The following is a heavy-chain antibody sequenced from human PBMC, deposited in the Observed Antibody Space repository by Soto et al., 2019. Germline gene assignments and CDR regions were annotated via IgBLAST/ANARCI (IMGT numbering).Heavy chain of an antibody. J-gene: IGHJ4*02. CDR3: VRTSLVVAAATREDY. CDR2: ISSDSTST. V-gene: IGHV3-74*01. D-gene: IGHD2-15*01. Sequence: GGSLRLSCAASGFLFNSYGMNWVRLSPGRGLEWVSRISSDSTSTGYAGSVKGRFTISRDNAKNTLYLQMNSLRAEDTAVYYCVRTSLVVAAATREDYWGQGTLVTVSS. CDR1: GFLFNSYG.